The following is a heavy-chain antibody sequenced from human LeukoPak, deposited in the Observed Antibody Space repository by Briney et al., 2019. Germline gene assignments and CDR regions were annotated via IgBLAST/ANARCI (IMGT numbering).Heavy chain of an antibody. V-gene: IGHV1-2*02. CDR3: AREVTDDCSGGSCYSGYFQH. J-gene: IGHJ1*01. Sequence: ASVKVSCKTSGYTFTDYYMHWVRQAPGQGLEWMGWINPNSGGTQYAQKFQGRVTMTRDTSISTAYMELSRLRSDDTAVYYCAREVTDDCSGGSCYSGYFQHWGQGTLVTVSS. CDR2: INPNSGGT. CDR1: GYTFTDYY. D-gene: IGHD2-15*01.